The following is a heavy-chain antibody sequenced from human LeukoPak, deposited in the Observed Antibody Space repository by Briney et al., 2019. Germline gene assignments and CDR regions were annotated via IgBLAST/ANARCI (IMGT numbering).Heavy chain of an antibody. CDR3: ARIMVRGVIDY. CDR1: GGSISSYY. D-gene: IGHD3-10*01. V-gene: IGHV4-59*01. CDR2: IYYSGST. J-gene: IGHJ4*02. Sequence: PSETLSLTCTVSGGSISSYYWSWIRQPPGKGLEWIGYIYYSGSTNYNPSLKSRVTISVDTSENQFSLKLSSVTAADTAVYYCARIMVRGVIDYWGQGTLVTVSS.